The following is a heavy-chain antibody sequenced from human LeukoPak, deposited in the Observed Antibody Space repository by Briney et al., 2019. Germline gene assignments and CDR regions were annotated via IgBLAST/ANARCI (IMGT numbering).Heavy chain of an antibody. CDR2: IYRRGST. D-gene: IGHD4-17*01. J-gene: IGHJ4*02. CDR1: GFTVSSNY. V-gene: IGHV3-66*01. CDR3: ARDYGDHGEYFDY. Sequence: GGSLRLSCAASGFTVSSNYMGWVRQAPGKGLQWVSVIYRRGSTYYADSVKGRFTIFRDTPKNTLYLQMNSLRAEDTAVYYCARDYGDHGEYFDYWGQGTLVTVSS.